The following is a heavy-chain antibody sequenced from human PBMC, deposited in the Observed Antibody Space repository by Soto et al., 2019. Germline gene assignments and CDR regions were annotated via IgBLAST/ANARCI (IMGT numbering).Heavy chain of an antibody. V-gene: IGHV4-34*01. CDR3: ARAESDILTGYYRNWFDP. J-gene: IGHJ5*02. CDR2: INHSGST. CDR1: GGSFSGYY. D-gene: IGHD3-9*01. Sequence: SETLSLTCAVYGGSFSGYYWSWIRQPPGKGLEWIGEINHSGSTNYNPSLKSRVTISVDTSKNQFSLKLSSVTAADTAVYYCARAESDILTGYYRNWFDPWGQGTLVTVSS.